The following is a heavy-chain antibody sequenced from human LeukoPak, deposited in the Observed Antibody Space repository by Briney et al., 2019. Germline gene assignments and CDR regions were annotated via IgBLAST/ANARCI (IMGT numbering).Heavy chain of an antibody. CDR3: ARAQAWDASDPNWFDP. J-gene: IGHJ5*02. D-gene: IGHD1-26*01. CDR2: INPSGGST. CDR1: GYNFTSYY. Sequence: ASVKVSCKASGYNFTSYYMHWVRQAPGQGLEWMGIINPSGGSTSYAQKFQGRVTMIRDTSTSTVYMELSSLRSEDTAVYYCARAQAWDASDPNWFDPWGQGSLVIVSS. V-gene: IGHV1-46*01.